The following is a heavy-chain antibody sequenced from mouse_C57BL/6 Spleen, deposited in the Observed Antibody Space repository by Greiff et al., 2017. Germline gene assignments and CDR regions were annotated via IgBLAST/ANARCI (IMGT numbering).Heavy chain of an antibody. Sequence: EVKLVESGGGLVKPGGSLKLSCAASGFTFSDYGMHWVRQAPEKGLEWVAYISSGSSTIYYADTVKGRFTISRDNAKNTLFLQMTSLRSEDTAMFYCARPYGSSLYAMDYWGQGTSVTVSS. J-gene: IGHJ4*01. D-gene: IGHD1-1*01. CDR2: ISSGSSTI. V-gene: IGHV5-17*01. CDR3: ARPYGSSLYAMDY. CDR1: GFTFSDYG.